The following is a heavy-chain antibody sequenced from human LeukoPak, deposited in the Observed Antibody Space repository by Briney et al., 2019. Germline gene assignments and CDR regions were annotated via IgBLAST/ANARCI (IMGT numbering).Heavy chain of an antibody. D-gene: IGHD4-17*01. CDR1: GFDFSSYW. J-gene: IGHJ4*02. CDR3: AREGWDYGDYYFDY. Sequence: GGSLRLSCTVSGFDFSSYWMHWVRQAPGKGLVWVSRINSDGSSTSYADSVKGRFTISRDNAKNTLYLQMNSLRAEDTAVYYCAREGWDYGDYYFDYWGQGTLVTVSS. V-gene: IGHV3-74*01. CDR2: INSDGSST.